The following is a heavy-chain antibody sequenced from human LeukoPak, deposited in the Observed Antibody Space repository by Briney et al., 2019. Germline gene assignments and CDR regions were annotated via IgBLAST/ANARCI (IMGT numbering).Heavy chain of an antibody. CDR1: RFTVSSNY. J-gene: IGHJ4*02. CDR2: IYSGGST. D-gene: IGHD3-10*01. V-gene: IGHV3-66*01. Sequence: GGSLRLSCAASRFTVSSNYMSWVRQAPGKGLEWVSVIYSGGSTYYADSVKGRFTISRDNSKNTLYLQMNSLRAEDTAVYYCARFTYYYGSGSSYFDYWGQGTLVTVSS. CDR3: ARFTYYYGSGSSYFDY.